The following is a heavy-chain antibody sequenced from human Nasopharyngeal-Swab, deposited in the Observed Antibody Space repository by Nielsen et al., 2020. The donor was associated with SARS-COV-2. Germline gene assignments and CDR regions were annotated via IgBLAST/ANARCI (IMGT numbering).Heavy chain of an antibody. CDR3: ARGAYADATQSWFDP. Sequence: SETLSLTCSVSGGPITGRYYWSWIRQPAGKGLEWIGRISARGDTNYNPSLKSRVTISVDTSKNQFSLKLTSVIAADTAIYYCARGAYADATQSWFDPWGQGTLVTVSS. J-gene: IGHJ5*02. CDR1: GGPITGRYY. CDR2: ISARGDT. D-gene: IGHD4-17*01. V-gene: IGHV4-61*02.